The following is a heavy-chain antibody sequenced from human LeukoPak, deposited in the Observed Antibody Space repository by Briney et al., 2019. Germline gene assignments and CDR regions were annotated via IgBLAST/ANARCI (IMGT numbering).Heavy chain of an antibody. CDR3: ATDGEIQPFDP. Sequence: ASVKVSCKASGYTFTCYSMHWLRQAPGQGLEWMGWINPNSGGTNYAQKFQGRVTMTRDTSISTAYMELSAVYYDARAVYYCATDGEIQPFDPWGQGTLVTVSS. CDR1: GYTFTCYS. J-gene: IGHJ5*02. V-gene: IGHV1-2*02. D-gene: IGHD5-18*01. CDR2: INPNSGGT.